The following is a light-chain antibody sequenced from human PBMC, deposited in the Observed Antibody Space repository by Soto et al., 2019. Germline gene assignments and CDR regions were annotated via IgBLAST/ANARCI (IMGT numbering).Light chain of an antibody. CDR2: DVT. CDR3: CSYSGSSTGV. Sequence: QSALTQPRSVSGFPGQSVTLSCTGTSRDVGTFNSVSWYQQRPGKAPQLIIYDVTKRPSGVPDRFSGSKSGNTASLTISGLQAADESEYFCCSYSGSSTGVFGGGTKVTVL. J-gene: IGLJ2*01. CDR1: SRDVGTFNS. V-gene: IGLV2-11*01.